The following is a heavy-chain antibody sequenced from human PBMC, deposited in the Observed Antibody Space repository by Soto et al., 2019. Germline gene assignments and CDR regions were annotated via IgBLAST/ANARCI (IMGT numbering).Heavy chain of an antibody. J-gene: IGHJ4*02. D-gene: IGHD3-10*01. CDR1: GYTFTRYA. CDR3: ARDHYYGSGSYNYFDY. CDR2: INAGNGNT. Sequence: GASVKVSCKASGYTFTRYAMHWVRQAPGQRLEWMGWINAGNGNTKYSQKFQGRVTITRDTSASTAYMELSSLRSEDMAMYYCARDHYYGSGSYNYFDYWGQGTLVTVSS. V-gene: IGHV1-3*01.